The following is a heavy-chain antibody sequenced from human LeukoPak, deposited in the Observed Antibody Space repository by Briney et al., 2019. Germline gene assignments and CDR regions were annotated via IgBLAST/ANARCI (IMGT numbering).Heavy chain of an antibody. J-gene: IGHJ4*02. V-gene: IGHV3-43*02. CDR2: ISADGGST. D-gene: IGHD3-10*01. Sequence: GGSLRLSCVASGLTFDDSAMHWVRQAPGKGLEWVSLISADGGSTFSADSVKGRFSISRDNSKNSLYLQMNSLRSEDTAMYYCAKESGKFYYWGQGTLVAVSS. CDR1: GLTFDDSA. CDR3: AKESGKFYY.